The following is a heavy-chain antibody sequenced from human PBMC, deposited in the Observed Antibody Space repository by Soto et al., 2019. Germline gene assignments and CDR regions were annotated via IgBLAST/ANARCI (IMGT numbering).Heavy chain of an antibody. J-gene: IGHJ4*02. CDR2: IRSKPYGGTT. CDR3: TKRSYFDY. Sequence: EVQLVESGGGLVQPGQSLRLSCIGSGFTFGDYAMSWFRQAPGKGLEWVGFIRSKPYGGTTEYAASVKGRFTSSRDDSKSTAYLQMNSLKTEDTAMYYCTKRSYFDYWGQGTLVTVSS. D-gene: IGHD1-1*01. V-gene: IGHV3-49*03. CDR1: GFTFGDYA.